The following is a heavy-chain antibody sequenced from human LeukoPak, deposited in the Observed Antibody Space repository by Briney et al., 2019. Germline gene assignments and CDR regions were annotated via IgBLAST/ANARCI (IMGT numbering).Heavy chain of an antibody. V-gene: IGHV3-23*01. CDR3: ARGGLRIAARTNWFDP. Sequence: PGGSLRLSCAASGFTFSTYAMSWVRQAPGKGLAWVSTISDGGSDTHYADSVKGRFTISRDDSKNTLYLQMNSLRAEDTAVYYCARGGLRIAARTNWFDPWGQGTLVTVSS. J-gene: IGHJ5*02. D-gene: IGHD6-6*01. CDR1: GFTFSTYA. CDR2: ISDGGSDT.